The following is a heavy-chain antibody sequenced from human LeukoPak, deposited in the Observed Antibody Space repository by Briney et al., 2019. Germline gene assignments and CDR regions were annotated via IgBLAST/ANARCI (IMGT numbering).Heavy chain of an antibody. CDR1: GESMSGFY. V-gene: IGHV4-59*12. CDR2: MHYTGST. J-gene: IGHJ4*02. Sequence: PSETLSLTCTVSGESMSGFYWNWIRQPPGKGLEWIGYMHYTGSTNYNPSLKSRVTISIDTSKNQFSLKLSSVTASDTAVYYCARDGGSRVVGPPSYFDYWGQGTLVTVSS. CDR3: ARDGGSRVVGPPSYFDY. D-gene: IGHD3-10*01.